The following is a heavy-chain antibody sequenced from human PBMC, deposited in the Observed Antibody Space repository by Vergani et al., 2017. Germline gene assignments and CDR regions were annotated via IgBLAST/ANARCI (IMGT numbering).Heavy chain of an antibody. Sequence: QVQLVESGGGVVQPGRSLRLSCAASGFTFSSYAMHWVRQAPGKGLEWVAVISYDGSNKYYADSVKGRFTISRDNSKNTLYLQMNSLRAEDTAVYYCAREFRDYYFDDWGQGTLVTVSS. CDR1: GFTFSSYA. J-gene: IGHJ4*02. D-gene: IGHD5-24*01. CDR3: AREFRDYYFDD. V-gene: IGHV3-30-3*01. CDR2: ISYDGSNK.